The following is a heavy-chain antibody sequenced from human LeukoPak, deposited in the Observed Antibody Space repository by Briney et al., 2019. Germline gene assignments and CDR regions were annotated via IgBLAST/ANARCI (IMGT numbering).Heavy chain of an antibody. Sequence: PSETLSLTCTVSGGSISSGSYYWSWIRQPAGKGLEWIGRIYTSGSTNYNPSLKSRVTISVDTSKNQFSLKLSSVTAADTAVYYCARHQWLPHDAFDIWGQGTMVTVSS. CDR3: ARHQWLPHDAFDI. CDR2: IYTSGST. V-gene: IGHV4-61*02. J-gene: IGHJ3*02. CDR1: GGSISSGSYY. D-gene: IGHD6-19*01.